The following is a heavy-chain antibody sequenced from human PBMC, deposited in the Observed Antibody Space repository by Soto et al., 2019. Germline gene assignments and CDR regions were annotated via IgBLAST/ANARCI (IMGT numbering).Heavy chain of an antibody. CDR2: IYHSGST. J-gene: IGHJ4*02. CDR1: GGSISSSNW. Sequence: PSETLSLTCAVSGGSISSSNWWSWVSQPPGKGLEWIGEIYHSGSTNYDPSLKSRVTISVDKSKNQFSLKLSSVTAADTALYYCARTVLAGGNFYFDSWGQGTLVTVSS. V-gene: IGHV4-4*02. CDR3: ARTVLAGGNFYFDS. D-gene: IGHD2-21*01.